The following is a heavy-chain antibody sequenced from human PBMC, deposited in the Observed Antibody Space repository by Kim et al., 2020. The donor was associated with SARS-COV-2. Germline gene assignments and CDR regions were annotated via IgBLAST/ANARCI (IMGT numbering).Heavy chain of an antibody. CDR2: IYYSGST. V-gene: IGHV4-59*01. D-gene: IGHD3-10*01. Sequence: SETLSLTCTVSGGSISSYYWSWIRQPPGKGLEWIGYIYYSGSTNYNPSLKSRVTISVDTSKNQFSLKLSSVTAADTAVYYCARKVRGVIHPWGQGTLVTVSS. J-gene: IGHJ5*02. CDR1: GGSISSYY. CDR3: ARKVRGVIHP.